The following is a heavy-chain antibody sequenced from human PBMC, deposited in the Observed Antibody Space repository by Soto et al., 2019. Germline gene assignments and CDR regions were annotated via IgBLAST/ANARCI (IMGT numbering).Heavy chain of an antibody. V-gene: IGHV1-2*02. CDR2: INAHSGGT. CDR3: AKDLTRQLAYWLDP. Sequence: WASVKVSCKASGFSFTGYYIHWLRQAPGQGLEWMGWINAHSGGTEYAQKFQGRVTLTRDTSISTAYMTLSSLRSDDAAIYYCAKDLTRQLAYWLDPWGQGTQVTVPQ. CDR1: GFSFTGYY. J-gene: IGHJ5*02. D-gene: IGHD6-6*01.